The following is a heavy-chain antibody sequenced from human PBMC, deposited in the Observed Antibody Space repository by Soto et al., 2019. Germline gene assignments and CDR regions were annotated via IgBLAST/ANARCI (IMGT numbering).Heavy chain of an antibody. CDR1: GYTFTDYD. CDR2: INPNTGNT. CDR3: ARGKLATLTDF. Sequence: ASVKVSCKSSGYTFTDYDINWVRQAPGQGLEWMGWINPNTGNTRYAQHFQGRLTMTRDTSISTAFMELRNLRSEDTAFYYCARGKLATLTDFWGQGTLVTVSS. D-gene: IGHD5-12*01. J-gene: IGHJ4*02. V-gene: IGHV1-8*01.